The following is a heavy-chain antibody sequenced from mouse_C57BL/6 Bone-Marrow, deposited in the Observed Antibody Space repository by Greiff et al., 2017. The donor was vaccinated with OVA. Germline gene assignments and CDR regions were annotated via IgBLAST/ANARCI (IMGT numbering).Heavy chain of an antibody. D-gene: IGHD2-5*01. CDR2: IDPETGGT. CDR3: TRGYSNYYAMDY. Sequence: VQLQQSGAELVRPGASVTLSCKASGYPFTDYELHWVKQTPVHGLEWIGAIDPETGGTASNQKFKGKAILTADTSSSTAYMELRSLTSEDSAVYYCTRGYSNYYAMDYWGQGTSVTVSS. V-gene: IGHV1-15*01. J-gene: IGHJ4*01. CDR1: GYPFTDYE.